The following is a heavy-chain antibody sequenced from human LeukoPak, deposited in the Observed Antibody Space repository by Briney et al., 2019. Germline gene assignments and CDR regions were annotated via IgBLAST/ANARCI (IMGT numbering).Heavy chain of an antibody. CDR3: ARWAELIEDYYYDSSGRDYYMDV. CDR2: FSSSSSYL. J-gene: IGHJ6*03. CDR1: GFTFSSYS. Sequence: GGPLKSSCEAPGFTFSSYSMTWVRQVPGKGLDWASPFSSSSSYLYYADSVKGRFTISRDNAKNSLYLQMNSLRAEDTAVYYCARWAELIEDYYYDSSGRDYYMDVWGKGTTVTVSS. V-gene: IGHV3-21*01. D-gene: IGHD3-22*01.